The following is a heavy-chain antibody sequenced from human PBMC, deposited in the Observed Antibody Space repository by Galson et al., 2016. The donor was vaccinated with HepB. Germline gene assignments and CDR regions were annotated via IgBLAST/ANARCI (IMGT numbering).Heavy chain of an antibody. CDR1: GGSISSSSYY. V-gene: IGHV4-39*01. J-gene: IGHJ6*02. Sequence: SETLSLICTVSGGSISSSSYYWGWIRQPPGKGLEWIGSIYYSGSTYYNPSLKSRVTISVDTSKNQFSLKLSSVTAAGTAAYYCARHLAGWYYDFWSGYSVYGMDVWGQGTTVTVSS. CDR3: ARHLAGWYYDFWSGYSVYGMDV. CDR2: IYYSGST. D-gene: IGHD3-3*01.